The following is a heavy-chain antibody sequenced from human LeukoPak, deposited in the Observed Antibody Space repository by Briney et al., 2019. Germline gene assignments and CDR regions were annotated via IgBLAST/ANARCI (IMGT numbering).Heavy chain of an antibody. V-gene: IGHV3-7*01. CDR3: ARAEPYYDSSGYTIFDY. CDR2: IKQDGSEK. J-gene: IGHJ4*02. D-gene: IGHD3-22*01. CDR1: GFTFSSYW. Sequence: PGGSLRLSCAASGFTFSSYWMSWVRQAPGKGLEWVANIKQDGSEKYYVDSVKGRFTISRDNAKNSLYLQMNSLRAEDTAVYYCARAEPYYDSSGYTIFDYWGQGTLVTVSS.